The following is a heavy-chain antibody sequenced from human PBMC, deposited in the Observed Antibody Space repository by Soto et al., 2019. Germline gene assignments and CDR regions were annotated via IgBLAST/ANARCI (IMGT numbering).Heavy chain of an antibody. CDR2: IYYSGST. V-gene: IGHV4-59*01. Sequence: SETLSLTCTVSGGSISSYYWSWIRQPPGKGLEWIGYIYYSGSTNYNPSLKSRVTISVDTSKNQFSLKLSSVTAADTAVYYCARDVMVRGVVDYYYYGMDVWGQGTTVT. D-gene: IGHD3-10*01. CDR3: ARDVMVRGVVDYYYYGMDV. J-gene: IGHJ6*02. CDR1: GGSISSYY.